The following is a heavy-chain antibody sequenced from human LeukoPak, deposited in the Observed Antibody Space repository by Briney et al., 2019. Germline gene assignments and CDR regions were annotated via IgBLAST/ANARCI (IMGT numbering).Heavy chain of an antibody. J-gene: IGHJ4*02. Sequence: ASVKVSCKATGGTFSSYAISWVRQAPGQGLEWMGRISPIFGTANYAQKFQGRVTITTDESTSTAYMELSSLRSEDTAVYYCARDRDLCSSTSCNTFDYWGQGTLVTVSS. CDR1: GGTFSSYA. CDR2: ISPIFGTA. D-gene: IGHD2-2*01. V-gene: IGHV1-69*05. CDR3: ARDRDLCSSTSCNTFDY.